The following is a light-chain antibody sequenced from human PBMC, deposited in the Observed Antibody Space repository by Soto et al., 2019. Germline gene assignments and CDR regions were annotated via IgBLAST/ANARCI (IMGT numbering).Light chain of an antibody. Sequence: QSALTQPASVSGSPGQSITISCTGTSSDVGGHNYVSWYQQHPGEVPKLMIYEVSNRPSGVSNRFSGSKSGNTASLTISGLQAEDEADYYCSSYTSSSSVVFGGGTQLTVL. J-gene: IGLJ2*01. CDR1: SSDVGGHNY. CDR3: SSYTSSSSVV. CDR2: EVS. V-gene: IGLV2-14*01.